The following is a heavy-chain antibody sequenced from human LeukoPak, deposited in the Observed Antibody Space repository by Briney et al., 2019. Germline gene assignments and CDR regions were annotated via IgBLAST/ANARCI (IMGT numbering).Heavy chain of an antibody. V-gene: IGHV3-23*01. Sequence: GGSLRLSCAASGFTFSNYAMSWVRQAPGKGLKWVSGISTSGGGIYYAHSVKGRFTISRDNSMNTLYLQMYSLRDDDTAVYYCAKDGFDYYDSSGYYYFDYWGHGTLVTVSS. J-gene: IGHJ4*01. CDR2: ISTSGGGI. CDR3: AKDGFDYYDSSGYYYFDY. CDR1: GFTFSNYA. D-gene: IGHD3-22*01.